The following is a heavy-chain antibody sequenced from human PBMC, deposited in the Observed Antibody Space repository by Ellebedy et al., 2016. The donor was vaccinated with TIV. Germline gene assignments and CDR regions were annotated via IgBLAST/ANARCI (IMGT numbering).Heavy chain of an antibody. V-gene: IGHV3-53*01. CDR1: GFTVSSNY. J-gene: IGHJ6*02. D-gene: IGHD1-1*01. CDR2: IYSGGST. Sequence: GESLKISXAASGFTVSSNYINCVSQAPGKGLDWVPVIYSGGSTFYADSVKGRFTISRDNSKNTLYLQMNSLRAEDTAVYYCGRGSTGNYYAMDVWGQGTTVTVSS. CDR3: GRGSTGNYYAMDV.